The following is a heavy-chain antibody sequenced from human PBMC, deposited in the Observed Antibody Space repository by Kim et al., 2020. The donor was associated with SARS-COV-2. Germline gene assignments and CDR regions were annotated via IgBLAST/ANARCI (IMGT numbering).Heavy chain of an antibody. Sequence: IYYADSLKSRFTISRENAKNSLYLQMNSHTGEDTAVYFCVRDRWGSAFDIWGQGTLVTVSS. CDR3: VRDRWGSAFDI. D-gene: IGHD3-16*01. J-gene: IGHJ3*02. CDR2: I. V-gene: IGHV3-48*01.